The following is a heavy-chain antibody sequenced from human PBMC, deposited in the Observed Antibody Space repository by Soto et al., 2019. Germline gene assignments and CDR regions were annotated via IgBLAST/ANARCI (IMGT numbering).Heavy chain of an antibody. CDR2: ISYDGSNK. CDR3: AKPPQSYYGSGSYYNGFDY. D-gene: IGHD3-10*01. V-gene: IGHV3-30*18. CDR1: GFTFSSYG. Sequence: LRLSCAASGFTFSSYGMHWVRQAPGKGLEWVAVISYDGSNKYYADSVKGRFTISRDNSKNTLYMQMNSPRAEDTAVYYCAKPPQSYYGSGSYYNGFDYWGQGTLVTVSS. J-gene: IGHJ4*02.